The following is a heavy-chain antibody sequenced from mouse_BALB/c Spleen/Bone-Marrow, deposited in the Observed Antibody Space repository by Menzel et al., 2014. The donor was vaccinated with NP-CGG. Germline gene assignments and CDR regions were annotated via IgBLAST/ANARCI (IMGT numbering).Heavy chain of an antibody. J-gene: IGHJ3*01. CDR1: GFNIKDTY. CDR2: IDPANGNT. V-gene: IGHV14-3*02. CDR3: ARWGITTGFAY. D-gene: IGHD2-4*01. Sequence: VQLQQSGAELVKPGASVKLSCTASGFNIKDTYMHWVKQRPEQGLEWIGRIDPANGNTKYDPKFQGKATITADTSSNTAYLQLSILTSEDTAVYYCARWGITTGFAYWGQGTLVTVSA.